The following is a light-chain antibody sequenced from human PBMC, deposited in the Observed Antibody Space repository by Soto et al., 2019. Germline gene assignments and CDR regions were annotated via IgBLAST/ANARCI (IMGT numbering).Light chain of an antibody. V-gene: IGKV3-15*01. CDR1: QSVSGK. J-gene: IGKJ1*01. CDR2: DAS. Sequence: EIVMTQSPATLSVSPGERDTLSCRASQSVSGKLAWYQQKPGQAPRLLIYDASTRATGIPARFSGSGSGTEFTLTISSLQSEDFAVYYCQQSNNWPWTFGQGTKVDIK. CDR3: QQSNNWPWT.